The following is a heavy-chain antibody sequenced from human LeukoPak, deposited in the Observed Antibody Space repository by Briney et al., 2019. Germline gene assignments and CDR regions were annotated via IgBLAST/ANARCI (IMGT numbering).Heavy chain of an antibody. V-gene: IGHV1-69*13. D-gene: IGHD6-13*01. J-gene: IGHJ4*02. CDR2: IIPIFGTA. CDR3: ATGRWNSSSWGDY. Sequence: SVKVSCKASGGTYSSYAISWVRQAPGQGLEWMGGIIPIFGTANYAQKFQGRVTITADESTSTAYMELSSLRSEDTAVYYCATGRWNSSSWGDYWGQGTLVTVSS. CDR1: GGTYSSYA.